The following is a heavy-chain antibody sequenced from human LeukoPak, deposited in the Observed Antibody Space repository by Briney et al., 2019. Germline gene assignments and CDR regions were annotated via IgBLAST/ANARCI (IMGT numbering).Heavy chain of an antibody. D-gene: IGHD3-22*01. J-gene: IGHJ6*03. CDR1: GGTFSSYA. V-gene: IGHV1-69*05. CDR3: ARDSDSSGYYMDV. Sequence: SVKVSCXASGGTFSSYAISWVRQAPGQGLEWMGRIIPIFGTANYAQKFQGRVTITTDESTSTAYMELSSLRSEDTAVYYCARDSDSSGYYMDVWGKGTTVTVSS. CDR2: IIPIFGTA.